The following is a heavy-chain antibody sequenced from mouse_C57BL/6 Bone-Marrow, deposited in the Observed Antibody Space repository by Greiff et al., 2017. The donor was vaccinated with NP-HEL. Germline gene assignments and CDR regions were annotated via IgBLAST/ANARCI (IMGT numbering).Heavy chain of an antibody. Sequence: QVQLQQPGAELVRPGTSVKLSCKASGYTFTSYWMHWVKQRPGQGLEWIGVIDPSDSYTNYNQKFKGKATLTVDTSSSTAYMQLSSLTSEDSAVYYCARWRWFYGSSSHFDYWGQGTTLTVSS. CDR2: IDPSDSYT. V-gene: IGHV1-59*01. D-gene: IGHD1-1*01. J-gene: IGHJ2*01. CDR3: ARWRWFYGSSSHFDY. CDR1: GYTFTSYW.